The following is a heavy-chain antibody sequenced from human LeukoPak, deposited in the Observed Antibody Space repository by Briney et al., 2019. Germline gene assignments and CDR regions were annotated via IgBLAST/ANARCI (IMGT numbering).Heavy chain of an antibody. CDR3: AKGHGIDSIVVVVAAAYYYYGMDV. Sequence: PGGSLRLSCAASGFTFSSYGMHWVRQAPGKGLEWVAFIRYDGSNKYYADSVKGRFTISRDNSKNTLYLQMNSLRAEDTAVYYCAKGHGIDSIVVVVAAAYYYYGMDVWGQGTTVTVSS. J-gene: IGHJ6*02. CDR1: GFTFSSYG. CDR2: IRYDGSNK. V-gene: IGHV3-30*02. D-gene: IGHD2-15*01.